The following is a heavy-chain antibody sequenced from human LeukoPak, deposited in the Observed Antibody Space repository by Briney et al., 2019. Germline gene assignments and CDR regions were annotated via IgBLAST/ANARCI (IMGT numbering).Heavy chain of an antibody. CDR3: ARTYSSGAFDI. D-gene: IGHD6-25*01. J-gene: IGHJ3*02. Sequence: SETLSLTCTVSGGSISSYYWSWIRQPPGKELEWIGYFHYSGTTNYNPSLKSRVTISVDTSKNQFSLRLRFVTAADTAVYYCARTYSSGAFDIWGQGTMVTVSS. V-gene: IGHV4-59*08. CDR1: GGSISSYY. CDR2: FHYSGTT.